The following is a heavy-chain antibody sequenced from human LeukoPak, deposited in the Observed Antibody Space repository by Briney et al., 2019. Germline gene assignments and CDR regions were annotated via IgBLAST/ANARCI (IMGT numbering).Heavy chain of an antibody. CDR1: GGTFSSYA. D-gene: IGHD3-10*01. V-gene: IGHV1-69*05. J-gene: IGHJ4*02. CDR3: AKDLYYGSGSYPYYFDY. Sequence: ASVKVSCKASGGTFSSYAISWVRQAPGQGLEWMGGIIPIFGTANYAQKFQGRVTITTDESTSTAYMELSSLRSEDTAVYYCAKDLYYGSGSYPYYFDYWGQGTLVTVSS. CDR2: IIPIFGTA.